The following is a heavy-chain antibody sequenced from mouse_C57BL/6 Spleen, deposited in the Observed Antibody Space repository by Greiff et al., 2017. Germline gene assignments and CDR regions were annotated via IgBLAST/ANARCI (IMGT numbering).Heavy chain of an antibody. J-gene: IGHJ3*01. CDR2: IRLKSDNYAT. V-gene: IGHV6-3*01. D-gene: IGHD5-1-1*01. CDR3: TGDTMAY. CDR1: GFTFSNYW. Sequence: EVKVEESGGGLVQPGGSMKLSCVASGFTFSNYWMNWVRQSPEKGLEWVAQIRLKSDNYATHYAESVKGRFTISRDDSKSSVYLQMNNLRAEDTGIYYCTGDTMAYWGQGTLVTVSA.